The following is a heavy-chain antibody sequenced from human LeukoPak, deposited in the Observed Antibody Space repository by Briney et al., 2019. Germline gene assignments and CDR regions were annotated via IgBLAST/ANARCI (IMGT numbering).Heavy chain of an antibody. Sequence: PGGSLRLSCAASGFIFDDYGMNWVRQAPGKGLEWVSYINSSGSTIYYADSVKGRFTISRDNAKNSLYLEMNSLRAGDTAVYYCAPLYCSGGSCYSHAFDIWGQGTMVIVSS. J-gene: IGHJ3*02. CDR2: INSSGSTI. CDR1: GFIFDDYG. V-gene: IGHV3-48*03. CDR3: APLYCSGGSCYSHAFDI. D-gene: IGHD2-15*01.